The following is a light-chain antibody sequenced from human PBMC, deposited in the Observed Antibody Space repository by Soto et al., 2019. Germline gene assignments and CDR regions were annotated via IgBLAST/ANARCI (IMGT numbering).Light chain of an antibody. V-gene: IGKV2-24*01. CDR3: MQASQFPFT. CDR2: KTS. CDR1: QSLVHSDGSTY. Sequence: DIVMTQTPLSSPVTLGQPASISCRSSQSLVHSDGSTYLSWLHQRPGQPPRLLIYKTSIRFSGVPDRFSGSGAGTDFTLSISRVEAEDVWIYYCMQASQFPFTFGPGTTVDIK. J-gene: IGKJ3*01.